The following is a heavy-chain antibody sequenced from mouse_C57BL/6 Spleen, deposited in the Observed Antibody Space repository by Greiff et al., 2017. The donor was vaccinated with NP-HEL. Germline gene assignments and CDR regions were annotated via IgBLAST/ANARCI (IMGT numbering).Heavy chain of an antibody. D-gene: IGHD1-1*01. Sequence: QVQLQQSGAELVRPGASVTLSCKASGYTFTDYEMHWVKQTPVHGLEWIGAIDPETGGTAYNQKFKGKAILTADKSSSTAYMELRNLTSENSAVYYCTRKGYYYGSSSFAYWGQGTLVTVSA. CDR1: GYTFTDYE. CDR2: IDPETGGT. V-gene: IGHV1-15*01. J-gene: IGHJ3*01. CDR3: TRKGYYYGSSSFAY.